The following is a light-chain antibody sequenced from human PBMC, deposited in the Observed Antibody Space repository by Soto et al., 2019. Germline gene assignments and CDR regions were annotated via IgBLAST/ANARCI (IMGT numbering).Light chain of an antibody. J-gene: IGKJ1*01. CDR3: QQYHNLWT. CDR2: RAS. Sequence: EIVMTQSPATLSVSPGERATLSCRASQSDSSNVAWYQQRPGQAPRLLIYRASTRATGIPARFSGSGSGTEYTLNISSLQSEDFAVYYCQQYHNLWTFGQGTKVEIK. V-gene: IGKV3-15*01. CDR1: QSDSSN.